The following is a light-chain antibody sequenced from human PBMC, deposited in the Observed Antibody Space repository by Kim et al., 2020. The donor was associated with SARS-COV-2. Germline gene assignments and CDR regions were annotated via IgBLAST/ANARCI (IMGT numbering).Light chain of an antibody. Sequence: QSITISCTGTNSDIGGYNYVSWYQEHPDKAPQLMIYDVTKRPSGVSNRFSGSKSGNTASLTISGLQAEDEADYYCCSHSSTRTYVFGSGTKVTVL. CDR2: DVT. J-gene: IGLJ1*01. CDR1: NSDIGGYNY. CDR3: CSHSSTRTYV. V-gene: IGLV2-14*03.